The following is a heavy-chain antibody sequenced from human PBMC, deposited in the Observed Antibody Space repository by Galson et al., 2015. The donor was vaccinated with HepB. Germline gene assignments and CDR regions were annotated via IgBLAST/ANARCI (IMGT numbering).Heavy chain of an antibody. V-gene: IGHV4-39*01. CDR3: ARHEEGSGAGY. D-gene: IGHD3-10*01. Sequence: LTCTVSGGSISSSSYYWGWIRQPPGKGLEWIGSIYYSGSTYYNPSLKSRVTISVDTSKNQFSLKLSSVTAADTAVYYCARHEEGSGAGYWGQGTLVTVSS. CDR1: GGSISSSSYY. J-gene: IGHJ4*02. CDR2: IYYSGST.